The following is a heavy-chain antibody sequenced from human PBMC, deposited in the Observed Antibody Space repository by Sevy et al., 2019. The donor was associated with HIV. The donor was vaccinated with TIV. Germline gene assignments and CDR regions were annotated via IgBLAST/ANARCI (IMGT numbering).Heavy chain of an antibody. CDR2: IYAGGST. V-gene: IGHV3-53*01. D-gene: IGHD3-22*01. CDR1: GFTVSSNY. CDR3: ATHASDCDSTGYLERDAFDI. Sequence: GGSLRLSCAASGFTVSSNYMSWVRQAPGKGLEWVSVIYAGGSTYYADSVKGRFTISRDNSKNTLYLQMNSLRAEDTAVYYCATHASDCDSTGYLERDAFDIWGQGTMVTVSS. J-gene: IGHJ3*02.